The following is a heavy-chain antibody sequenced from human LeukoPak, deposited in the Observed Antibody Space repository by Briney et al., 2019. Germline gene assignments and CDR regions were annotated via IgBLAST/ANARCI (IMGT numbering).Heavy chain of an antibody. J-gene: IGHJ5*02. CDR3: GRVDYDNWFDP. CDR1: GGSIGSGTYS. Sequence: SETLSLTCAVSGGSIGSGTYSWSWIRQPPGKGLEWIGYIYHSGSTYYNPSLKSRVTISVDRSKNQFSLKLNSVTAADTAVYYCGRVDYDNWFDPWGRGTLVTVSS. D-gene: IGHD3-3*01. V-gene: IGHV4-30-2*01. CDR2: IYHSGST.